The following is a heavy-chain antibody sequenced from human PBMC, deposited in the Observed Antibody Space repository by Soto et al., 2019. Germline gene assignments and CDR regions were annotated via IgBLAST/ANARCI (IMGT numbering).Heavy chain of an antibody. CDR2: IKSKTDGGTT. J-gene: IGHJ6*02. D-gene: IGHD2-2*01. CDR3: ATDPEGYCSSTSCYYYYGMDV. CDR1: GFTFSNAW. V-gene: IGHV3-15*01. Sequence: GGSLRLSCAASGFTFSNAWMSWVRQAPGKGLEWVGRIKSKTDGGTTDYAAPEKGRFTISRDESKNTLYLQMNSLKTEDTAVYYCATDPEGYCSSTSCYYYYGMDVWGQGTTVTVSS.